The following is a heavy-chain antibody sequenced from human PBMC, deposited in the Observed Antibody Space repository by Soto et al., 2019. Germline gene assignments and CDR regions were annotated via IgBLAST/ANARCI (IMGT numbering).Heavy chain of an antibody. V-gene: IGHV1-2*04. CDR1: CSTFTCYY. J-gene: IGHJ6*04. D-gene: IGHD5-12*01. CDR2: INPNSGGT. Sequence: ASGKVCCKATCSTFTCYYIHWVRQAREQGHEGMGSINPNSGGTNYAQKFQGWVTMTRETSISTAYMGLSRLRSDDTAVYSCARAGDSGYDYNPYYYYGMDVCGKGPTVTVSS. CDR3: ARAGDSGYDYNPYYYYGMDV.